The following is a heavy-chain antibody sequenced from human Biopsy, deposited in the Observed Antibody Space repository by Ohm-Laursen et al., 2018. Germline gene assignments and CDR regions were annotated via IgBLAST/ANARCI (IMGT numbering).Heavy chain of an antibody. CDR2: INHSGRT. Sequence: SDTLSLTCVVYGESFNGYCWSWIRQTPGKGLEWIGEINHSGRTNYNPSLKSRVTISVDTSKNQFSLKVRSVTAADTAVYYCVRGVDYYDPYHYYALDVWGQGTTVTVSS. D-gene: IGHD3-22*01. CDR3: VRGVDYYDPYHYYALDV. CDR1: GESFNGYC. J-gene: IGHJ6*02. V-gene: IGHV4-34*01.